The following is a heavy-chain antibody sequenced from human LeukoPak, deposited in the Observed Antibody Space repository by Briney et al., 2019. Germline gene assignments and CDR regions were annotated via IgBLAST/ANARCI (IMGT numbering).Heavy chain of an antibody. D-gene: IGHD2-15*01. J-gene: IGHJ3*02. V-gene: IGHV3-30*04. CDR3: ARARHPCSGGSCYSLDAFDI. CDR2: ISYDGSNK. CDR1: GFTFSSYA. Sequence: GGSLRLSCAASGFTFSSYAMHWGRQAPGKGLEWVAVISYDGSNKYYAASVKGRFTISRDNSKNTLYLQMNSLRAEDTAVYYCARARHPCSGGSCYSLDAFDIWGQGTMVTVSS.